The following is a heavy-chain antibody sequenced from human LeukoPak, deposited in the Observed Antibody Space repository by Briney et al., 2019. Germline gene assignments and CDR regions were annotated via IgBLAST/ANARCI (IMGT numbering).Heavy chain of an antibody. J-gene: IGHJ4*02. CDR1: GGSFSGYY. CDR2: INHSGST. D-gene: IGHD2-2*01. CDR3: ARGLPAAAIDY. Sequence: PSETLSLTCAVYGGSFSGYYWSWIRQPPGKGLEWIGEINHSGSTNYNPSLKSRVTISVDTSKNQFSLKLSSVTAADTAVYYCARGLPAAAIDYWGQGTLVTVSS. V-gene: IGHV4-34*01.